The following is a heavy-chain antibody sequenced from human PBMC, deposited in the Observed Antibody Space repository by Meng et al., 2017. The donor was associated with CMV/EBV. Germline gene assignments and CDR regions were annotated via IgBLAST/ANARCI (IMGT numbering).Heavy chain of an antibody. CDR3: ARRYCSSTSCPPYYGMDV. Sequence: GESLKISCAASGFTFSSYSMNWVRRAPGKGLEWVSSISSSSSYIYYADSVKGRFTISRDNAKNSLYLQMNSLRAEDTAVYYCARRYCSSTSCPPYYGMDVWGQGTTVTVSS. CDR1: GFTFSSYS. CDR2: ISSSSSYI. D-gene: IGHD2-2*01. V-gene: IGHV3-21*01. J-gene: IGHJ6*02.